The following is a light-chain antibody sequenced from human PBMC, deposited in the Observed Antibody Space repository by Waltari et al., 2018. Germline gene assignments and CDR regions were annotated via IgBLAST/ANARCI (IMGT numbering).Light chain of an antibody. CDR2: CAS. V-gene: IGKV4-1*01. J-gene: IGKJ1*01. CDR1: QSLFNNSKNKNY. Sequence: DIVMTQSPESLAVSLGERATLHCKSSQSLFNNSKNKNYLAWYQQKQGQPPNLLIYCASTRQSGVSDRFSGSWTETDFTLTISSLQAEDVAVYYCHQYFSSPQTFGQGTKVEVK. CDR3: HQYFSSPQT.